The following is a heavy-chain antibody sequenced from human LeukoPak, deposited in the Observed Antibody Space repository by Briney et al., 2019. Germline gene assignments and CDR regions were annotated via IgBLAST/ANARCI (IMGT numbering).Heavy chain of an antibody. CDR1: GYTFTGYY. V-gene: IGHV1-2*02. D-gene: IGHD2-2*02. CDR3: ARGRGQVEPYCSSTSCYTGLDY. CDR2: INPNSGGT. Sequence: GASVKVSCKASGYTFTGYYMHWVRQAPGQGLEWMGWINPNSGGTNYAQKFQGRVTITRNTSISTAYMELSSLRSEDTAVYYCARGRGQVEPYCSSTSCYTGLDYWGQGTLVTVSS. J-gene: IGHJ4*02.